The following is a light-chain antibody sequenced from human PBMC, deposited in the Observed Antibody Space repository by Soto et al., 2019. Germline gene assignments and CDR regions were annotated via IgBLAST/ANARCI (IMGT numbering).Light chain of an antibody. CDR3: SSYMSTRRYV. CDR1: SSDVGKYDR. J-gene: IGLJ1*01. CDR2: EVI. V-gene: IGLV2-18*02. Sequence: QSVLTQPPSVSGSPGQSVTISCTGASSDVGKYDRVSWYQQPPGTAPKLIIYEVINRPSGVPARFSGSKSGNTASLTISRLQAEDEADYSCSSYMSTRRYVFGAGTKVTVL.